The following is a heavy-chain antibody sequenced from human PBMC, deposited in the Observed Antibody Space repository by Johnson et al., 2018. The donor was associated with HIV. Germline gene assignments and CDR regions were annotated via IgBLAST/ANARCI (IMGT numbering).Heavy chain of an antibody. D-gene: IGHD6-25*01. J-gene: IGHJ3*02. V-gene: IGHV3-13*01. CDR2: IGTAGDT. CDR1: GFTFSSYD. Sequence: VQLVESGGVVVQPGGSLRLSRAASGFTFSSYDMHWVRQATGKGLEWVSAIGTAGDTYYPGSVKGRFTISRDNAKNTLYLQMNSLRAVDTAVYFCARVEQRRTFDIWGQGTMVTVSS. CDR3: ARVEQRRTFDI.